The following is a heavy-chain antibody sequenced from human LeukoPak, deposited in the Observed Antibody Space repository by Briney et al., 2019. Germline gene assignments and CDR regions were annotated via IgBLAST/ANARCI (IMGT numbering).Heavy chain of an antibody. CDR3: ARGPTKNYFDS. CDR1: GGSISSYY. J-gene: IGHJ4*02. Sequence: SETLSLTCTVSGGSISSYYWSWIRQSPGRGLEWIGYIYSSGTTNYNPSLKSRVTISVDTSKSQFSLKLSSVTAADTAVYYCARGPTKNYFDSWGQGTVVTVSS. V-gene: IGHV4-59*01. CDR2: IYSSGTT.